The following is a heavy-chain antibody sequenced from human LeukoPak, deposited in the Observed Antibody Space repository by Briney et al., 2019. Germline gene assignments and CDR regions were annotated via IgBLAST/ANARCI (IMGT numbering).Heavy chain of an antibody. V-gene: IGHV3-48*03. CDR3: SREGGGLGSCSGDTCHSPYYFGMDV. CDR2: ISSSGSTI. Sequence: EGSLRLSCAASGFTFSRYEMNWVRQAPGKGLEWVSYISSSGSTIYYADSVKGQFTISRDNAKNSLYLQMNSLRAEDTAVYYCSREGGGLGSCSGDTCHSPYYFGMDVWDQGTTVTVSS. D-gene: IGHD2-15*01. CDR1: GFTFSRYE. J-gene: IGHJ6*02.